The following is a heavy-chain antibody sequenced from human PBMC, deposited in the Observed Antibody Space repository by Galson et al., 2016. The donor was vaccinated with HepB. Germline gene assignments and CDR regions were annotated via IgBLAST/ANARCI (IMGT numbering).Heavy chain of an antibody. CDR3: AKDIQQWLVRGNDAFDI. V-gene: IGHV3-23*01. CDR2: ISVVDDDT. D-gene: IGHD6-19*01. J-gene: IGHJ3*02. Sequence: SLRLSCAVSGITVSDTYMSWVRQAPGKGLEWVSAISVVDDDTYYADSVKGRFTISRDNSRTTLYLQMNSLRAEDTALYYCAKDIQQWLVRGNDAFDIWGQGTMVTVSS. CDR1: GITVSDTY.